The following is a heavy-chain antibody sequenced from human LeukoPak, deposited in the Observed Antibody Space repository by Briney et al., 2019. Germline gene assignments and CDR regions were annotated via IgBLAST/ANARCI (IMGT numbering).Heavy chain of an antibody. D-gene: IGHD5-18*01. V-gene: IGHV4-4*07. CDR1: GGSISGYY. CDR3: GRDFTRNSYAVAEFFHP. Sequence: SETLSLTCTVSGGSISGYYWNWIRQSAGKGLEWIGRIYANGGTNYNPSLRSRVSMSVDTSKNQFSLKLTSVTAADTAIYYCGRDFTRNSYAVAEFFHPWGQGTLVSVSS. CDR2: IYANGGT. J-gene: IGHJ1*01.